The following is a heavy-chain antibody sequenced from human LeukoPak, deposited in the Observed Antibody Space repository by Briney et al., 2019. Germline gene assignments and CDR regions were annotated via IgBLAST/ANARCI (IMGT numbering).Heavy chain of an antibody. CDR3: ARHFPHSGYDFIGY. CDR2: IYYSGST. D-gene: IGHD5-12*01. CDR1: GGSISSSSYY. J-gene: IGHJ4*02. V-gene: IGHV4-39*01. Sequence: SETLSLTCTVSGGSISSSSYYWGWIRQPPGKGLEWIGSIYYSGSTYYNPSLESRVTISVDTSKNQFSLKLSSVTAADTAVYYCARHFPHSGYDFIGYWGQGTLVTVSS.